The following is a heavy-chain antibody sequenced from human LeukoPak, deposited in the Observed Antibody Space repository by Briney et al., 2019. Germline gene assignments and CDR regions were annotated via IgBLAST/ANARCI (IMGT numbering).Heavy chain of an antibody. V-gene: IGHV5-10-1*01. D-gene: IGHD5-12*01. Sequence: GESLLISCQGSGSIFTSYWISWVRQVPGKGLEWMGRIDPSDSYTNSSPSFQGHVTISADKSISTAYLQWSSLKASDTAMYYCARLDYSGYDFDWGQGTLVTVSS. J-gene: IGHJ4*02. CDR3: ARLDYSGYDFD. CDR2: IDPSDSYT. CDR1: GSIFTSYW.